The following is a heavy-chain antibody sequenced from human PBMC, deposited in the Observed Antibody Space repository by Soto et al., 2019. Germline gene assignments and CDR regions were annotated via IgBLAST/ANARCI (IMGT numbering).Heavy chain of an antibody. V-gene: IGHV1-46*03. CDR2: INPSGGST. Sequence: ASVKVSFKASGYTFTSYYMHWVRQAPGQGLERMGIINPSGGSTSYAQKFQGRVTMTRDTSTSTVYMELSSLRSEDTAVYYCAIGEGSGSYYTNYYYYYGLDVWGQGTTVTVSS. J-gene: IGHJ6*02. CDR3: AIGEGSGSYYTNYYYYYGLDV. CDR1: GYTFTSYY. D-gene: IGHD3-10*01.